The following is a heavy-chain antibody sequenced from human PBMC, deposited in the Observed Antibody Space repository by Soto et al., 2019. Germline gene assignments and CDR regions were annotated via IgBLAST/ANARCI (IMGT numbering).Heavy chain of an antibody. CDR2: ISAYNGNT. D-gene: IGHD3-22*01. V-gene: IGHV1-18*01. Sequence: SVQVSCKASGYTFTSYGISWVRQARGQGLEWMGWISAYNGNTNYAQKLQGRVTMTTDTSTSTAYMELRSLRSDETAVYYWARDAPYDSSGYHYEGDPIPFEYWGQGTLVTVSS. J-gene: IGHJ4*02. CDR3: ARDAPYDSSGYHYEGDPIPFEY. CDR1: GYTFTSYG.